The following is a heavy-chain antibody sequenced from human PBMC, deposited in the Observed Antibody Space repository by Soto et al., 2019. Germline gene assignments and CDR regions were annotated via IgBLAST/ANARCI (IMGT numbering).Heavy chain of an antibody. CDR3: ARDPYSSSSGVGYYYYMDV. CDR2: INPSGGST. V-gene: IGHV1-46*03. J-gene: IGHJ6*03. CDR1: GSTFTSYY. Sequence: ASVTVSCKASGSTFTSYYMHWVRQAPGQGLEWMGIINPSGGSTSYAQKFQGRVTMTRDTSTSTVYMELSSLRSEDTAVYYCARDPYSSSSGVGYYYYMDVWGKGTTVTVSS. D-gene: IGHD6-6*01.